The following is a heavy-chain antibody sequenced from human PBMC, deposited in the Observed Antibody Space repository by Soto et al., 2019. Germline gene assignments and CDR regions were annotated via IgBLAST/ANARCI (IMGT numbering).Heavy chain of an antibody. Sequence: WGSLRLSCAASGFIFGNYAMNWVRQHPLKGLEWVASISNVGVITYYADSVKGRFTVSRDNSNNTLYLQMSSLRVEDTAIYYCAKVWMGLGYFFEYWGQGAPVTVSS. J-gene: IGHJ4*02. CDR2: ISNVGVIT. V-gene: IGHV3-23*01. CDR3: AKVWMGLGYFFEY. CDR1: GFIFGNYA. D-gene: IGHD6-19*01.